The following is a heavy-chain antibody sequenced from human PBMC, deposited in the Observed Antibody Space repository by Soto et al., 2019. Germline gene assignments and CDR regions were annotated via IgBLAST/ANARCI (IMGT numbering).Heavy chain of an antibody. CDR1: GFTFSSYW. V-gene: IGHV3-74*01. Sequence: EVQLVESGGGLVQPGGSQRLSCAASGFTFSSYWMHWVRQAPGKGLVWVSRINTDGSSTTYADSVKGRFTISRDNAKNTLYLQMNSLRAVDTAVYYCARGRGYCSGNSCYIDYWGQGTLVTVSS. CDR2: INTDGSST. J-gene: IGHJ4*02. D-gene: IGHD2-15*01. CDR3: ARGRGYCSGNSCYIDY.